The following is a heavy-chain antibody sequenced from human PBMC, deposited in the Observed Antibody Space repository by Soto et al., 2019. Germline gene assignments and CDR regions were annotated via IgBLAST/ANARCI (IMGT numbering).Heavy chain of an antibody. J-gene: IGHJ6*02. CDR3: ARRRFPYGMDV. CDR1: GYRFTRCW. Sequence: PGESLQLSCLGSGYRFTRCWISWVRRMPGKGLEWKGRIDHRDHYTNHSPSFQGHVTISADKSISTAYLQWSSLKASDTAMYYCARRRFPYGMDVWGQGTTVTVSS. CDR2: IDHRDHYT. D-gene: IGHD2-21*01. V-gene: IGHV5-10-1*01.